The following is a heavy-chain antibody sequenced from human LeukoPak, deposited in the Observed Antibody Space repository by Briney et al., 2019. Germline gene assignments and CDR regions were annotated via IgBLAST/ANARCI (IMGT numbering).Heavy chain of an antibody. CDR2: TRDDGRDE. CDR3: AKDLAASGTRWFDP. Sequence: GGSLRLSCTASGFTFNSYGMHWVRQAPGKGLEWVAFTRDDGRDEYYADSVKGRFTISRDNSKNMLYLRMNSLRVDDTAMYYCAKDLAASGTRWFDPWGQGTLVTVSS. CDR1: GFTFNSYG. V-gene: IGHV3-30*02. D-gene: IGHD6-13*01. J-gene: IGHJ5*02.